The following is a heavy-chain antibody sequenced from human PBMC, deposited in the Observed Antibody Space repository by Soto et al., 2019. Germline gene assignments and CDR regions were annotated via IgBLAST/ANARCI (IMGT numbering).Heavy chain of an antibody. CDR3: ASGATSLSDAFDI. J-gene: IGHJ3*02. Sequence: QLQLQESGSGLVKPSQTLSLTCAVSGGSISSGGYSWSWIRQPPGKGLEWIGYIYHSGSTYYNPSPRSRCTLPVARSKNQCAPKLSSVTAADTAVDYCASGATSLSDAFDIWCQGTMVTVSS. CDR2: IYHSGST. D-gene: IGHD3-16*02. V-gene: IGHV4-30-2*01. CDR1: GGSISSGGYS.